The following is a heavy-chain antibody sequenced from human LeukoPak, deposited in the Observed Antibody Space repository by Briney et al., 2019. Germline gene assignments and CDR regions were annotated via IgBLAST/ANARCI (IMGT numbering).Heavy chain of an antibody. CDR2: INHSGNN. J-gene: IGHJ4*02. Sequence: SETLSLTCAVYGGSFSGYYWRWIRQPPGKGRECIGEINHSGNNNYNTPLKSRVPIPVDTSKNQFSLKLSSVTAADTAVYYCARGHSRHLARITMVRGVIRPGYYFDYWGQGTLVTVSS. CDR1: GGSFSGYY. D-gene: IGHD3-10*01. V-gene: IGHV4-34*01. CDR3: ARGHSRHLARITMVRGVIRPGYYFDY.